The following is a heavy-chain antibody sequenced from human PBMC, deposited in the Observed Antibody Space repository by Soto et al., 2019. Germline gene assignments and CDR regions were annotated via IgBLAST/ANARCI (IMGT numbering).Heavy chain of an antibody. Sequence: ASVKVSCKASGYTFTGYYMHWVRQAPGQGLEWMGWINPNSGGTNYEQKFQGWVTMTRDTSISTAYMELSRLRSDDTTVYYCARGPELGDVVVVAASYFDYWGQGTLVTVSS. V-gene: IGHV1-2*04. CDR1: GYTFTGYY. D-gene: IGHD2-15*01. CDR2: INPNSGGT. J-gene: IGHJ4*02. CDR3: ARGPELGDVVVVAASYFDY.